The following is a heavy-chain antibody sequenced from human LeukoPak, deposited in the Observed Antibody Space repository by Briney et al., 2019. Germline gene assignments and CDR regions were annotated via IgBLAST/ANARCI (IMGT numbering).Heavy chain of an antibody. V-gene: IGHV3-7*03. D-gene: IGHD3-16*01. J-gene: IGHJ4*02. Sequence: GGSLRLSCEASGFTFSSYWMSWVRQAPGKGLEWVANIKTDGSEKYYVDSVKGRFTISRDNAKNSLYLQMNSLRAEDTAVYYCARAPASDEVWFDYWGQGTLVTVSS. CDR3: ARAPASDEVWFDY. CDR1: GFTFSSYW. CDR2: IKTDGSEK.